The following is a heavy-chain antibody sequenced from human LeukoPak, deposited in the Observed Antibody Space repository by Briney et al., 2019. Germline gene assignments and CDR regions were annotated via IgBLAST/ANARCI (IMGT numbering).Heavy chain of an antibody. V-gene: IGHV1-2*02. Sequence: ASVKVSCKASGYTFTGYYMHWVRQAPGQGLEWMGWINPNSGGTNYAQKFQGRVTMTRDTSISTAYMELSRLRSDDTAVYYCARARYYYDSSGYYSSSGFGMDVWGQGTTVIVS. J-gene: IGHJ6*02. CDR3: ARARYYYDSSGYYSSSGFGMDV. D-gene: IGHD3-22*01. CDR1: GYTFTGYY. CDR2: INPNSGGT.